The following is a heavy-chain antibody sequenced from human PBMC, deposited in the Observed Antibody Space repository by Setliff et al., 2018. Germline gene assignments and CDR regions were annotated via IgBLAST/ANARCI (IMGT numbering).Heavy chain of an antibody. J-gene: IGHJ5*02. D-gene: IGHD3-3*01. CDR1: GFSLNSFR. CDR2: ISSTGDDI. V-gene: IGHV3-21*01. CDR3: ARDNTLFGVVITGSWLDT. Sequence: PGGSLRLSCAASGFSLNSFRMTWVRQPPGKGLEWVSSISSTGDDIYYTDPVKGRFTISRDNAENSLYMQMNSLRVEDTAVYYCARDNTLFGVVITGSWLDTWGQGTLVTVSS.